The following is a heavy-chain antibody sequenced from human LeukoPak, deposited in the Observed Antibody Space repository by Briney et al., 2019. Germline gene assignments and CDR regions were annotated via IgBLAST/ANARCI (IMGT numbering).Heavy chain of an antibody. CDR1: GFTFSSYP. Sequence: PGGSLRLSCAASGFTFSSYPLHWVRQAPGRGLEYVSAISSNGGDTYYASSVKGRFTISRDNSKNTLYLQMGSLRAEDMAVYYCARCFSASTSCYGNAFDIWGQGTMVTVSS. CDR2: ISSNGGDT. J-gene: IGHJ3*02. D-gene: IGHD2-2*01. V-gene: IGHV3-64*01. CDR3: ARCFSASTSCYGNAFDI.